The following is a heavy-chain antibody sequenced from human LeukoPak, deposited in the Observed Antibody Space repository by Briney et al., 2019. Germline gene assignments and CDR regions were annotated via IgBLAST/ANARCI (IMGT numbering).Heavy chain of an antibody. CDR1: SGSLGSYY. V-gene: IGHV4-4*07. D-gene: IGHD6-6*01. CDR3: AREYSSSSGKALDY. CDR2: IYTSGST. J-gene: IGHJ4*02. Sequence: SETLSLTCTVSSGSLGSYYWNWLRQPAGKGLERIGHIYTSGSTNYNPSLKSRVTMSVDTSKNQFSLKLNSVTAADTAFYYCAREYSSSSGKALDYWGQGTLVTVSS.